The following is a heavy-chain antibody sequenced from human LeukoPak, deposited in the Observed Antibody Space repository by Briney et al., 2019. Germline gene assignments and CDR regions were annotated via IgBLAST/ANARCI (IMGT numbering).Heavy chain of an antibody. CDR2: ISYDGSNK. Sequence: PGGSLRLSCAASGFTFSSYGMHWVRQAPGKGLEWVAVISYDGSNKYYADSVKGRFTISRDNSKNTLYLQMNSLRAEDTAVYYCAKDIDVGDPAFDYWGQGTLVTVSS. CDR3: AKDIDVGDPAFDY. J-gene: IGHJ4*02. D-gene: IGHD3-10*01. V-gene: IGHV3-30*18. CDR1: GFTFSSYG.